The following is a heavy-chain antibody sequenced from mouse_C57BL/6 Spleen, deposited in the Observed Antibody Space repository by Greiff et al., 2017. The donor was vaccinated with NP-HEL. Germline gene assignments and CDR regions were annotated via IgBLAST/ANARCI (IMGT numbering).Heavy chain of an antibody. Sequence: VQLVESGPGLVAPSQSLSITCTVSGFSLTSYGVHWVRQPPGKGLEWLVVIWSDGSTTYNSALKSRLSISKDNSKCPVFLKMNSLQTDGTAMDYCARHWRLPYAMDYWGQGTSVTVSS. CDR2: IWSDGST. CDR1: GFSLTSYG. V-gene: IGHV2-6*03. D-gene: IGHD2-2*01. CDR3: ARHWRLPYAMDY. J-gene: IGHJ4*01.